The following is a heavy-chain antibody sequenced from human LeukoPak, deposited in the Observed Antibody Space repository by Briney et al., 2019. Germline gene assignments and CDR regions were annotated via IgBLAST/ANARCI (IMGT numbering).Heavy chain of an antibody. CDR1: GGSISSYY. D-gene: IGHD2-2*01. J-gene: IGHJ2*01. V-gene: IGHV4-59*12. CDR3: AGYCSSTSCNYWYFDL. CDR2: IYYSGST. Sequence: SETLSLTCTVSGGSISSYYWSWIRQPPGKGLEWIGYIYYSGSTNYNPSLKSRVTISVDRSKNQFSLKPSSVTAADTAVYYCAGYCSSTSCNYWYFDLWGRGTLVTVSS.